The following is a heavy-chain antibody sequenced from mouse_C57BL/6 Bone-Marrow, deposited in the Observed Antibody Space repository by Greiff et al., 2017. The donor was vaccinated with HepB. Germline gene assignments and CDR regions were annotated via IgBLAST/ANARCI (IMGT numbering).Heavy chain of an antibody. CDR1: GYAFSSSW. J-gene: IGHJ3*01. CDR2: IYPGDGDT. V-gene: IGHV1-82*01. Sequence: VMLVESGPELVKPGASVKISCKASGYAFSSSWMNWVKQRPGKGLEWIGRIYPGDGDTNYNGKFKGKATLTADKSSSTAYMQLSSLTSEDSAVYFCARAGDGYYERFAYWGQGTLVTVSA. CDR3: ARAGDGYYERFAY. D-gene: IGHD2-3*01.